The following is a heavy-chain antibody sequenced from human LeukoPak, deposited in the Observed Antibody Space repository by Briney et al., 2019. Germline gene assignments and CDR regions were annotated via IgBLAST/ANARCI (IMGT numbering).Heavy chain of an antibody. V-gene: IGHV1-69*01. CDR1: GGTFSSYA. Sequence: ASVKVSCKASGGTFSSYAISWVRQAPGQGLEWMGGIIPILGTANYAQKFQGRVTITADESTSTAYMELSSLRSEDTAVYYCARETYYDFWSGYRGHNWFDPWGQGTLVTVSS. J-gene: IGHJ5*02. CDR3: ARETYYDFWSGYRGHNWFDP. D-gene: IGHD3-3*01. CDR2: IIPILGTA.